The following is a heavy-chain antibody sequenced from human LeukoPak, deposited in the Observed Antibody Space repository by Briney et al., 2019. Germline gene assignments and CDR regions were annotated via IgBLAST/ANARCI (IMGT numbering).Heavy chain of an antibody. CDR1: GGSISSGSYY. J-gene: IGHJ5*02. V-gene: IGHV4-39*01. CDR2: IYYSGST. CDR3: ARLFTAINWIDP. Sequence: SETLSLTCIVSGGSISSGSYYWGWIRQPPGKGLEWIGSIYYSGSTYYNPSLKSRVTISVDTSKNQFSLKLSSVTAADTAVYYCARLFTAINWIDPWGQGTLVTASS. D-gene: IGHD2-21*02.